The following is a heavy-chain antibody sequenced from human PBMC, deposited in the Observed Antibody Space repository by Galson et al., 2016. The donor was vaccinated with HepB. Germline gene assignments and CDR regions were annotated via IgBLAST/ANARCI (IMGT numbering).Heavy chain of an antibody. J-gene: IGHJ6*02. Sequence: SETLSLTCAVSGGPFSGYWSWLRQPPGKGLEWIGEINQSGTSTTYNPSLVPRVTISVDTSKNQFSLNLKSVTAAAPAVYYFARELGLRGIRMVVWGQWTTV. CDR3: ARELGLRGIRMVV. CDR1: GGPFSGY. D-gene: IGHD3-10*01. CDR2: INQSGTST. V-gene: IGHV4-34*01.